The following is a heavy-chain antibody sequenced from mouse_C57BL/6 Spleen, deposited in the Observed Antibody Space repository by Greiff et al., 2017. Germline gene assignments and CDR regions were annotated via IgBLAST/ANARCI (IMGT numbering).Heavy chain of an antibody. CDR1: GFTFSDYG. Sequence: EVHLVESGGGLVKPGGSLKLSCAASGFTFSDYGMHWVRQAPEKGLEWVAYISSGSSTIYYADTVKGRFTIARDNAKNTLFLQMTSLRSEDTAMYYCARRDYAWYFDVWGTGTTVTVSS. CDR3: ARRDYAWYFDV. D-gene: IGHD2-4*01. J-gene: IGHJ1*03. CDR2: ISSGSSTI. V-gene: IGHV5-17*01.